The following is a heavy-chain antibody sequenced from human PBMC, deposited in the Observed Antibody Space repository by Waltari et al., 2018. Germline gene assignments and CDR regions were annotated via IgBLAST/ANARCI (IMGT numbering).Heavy chain of an antibody. CDR2: IYPGDSDT. CDR1: GYSFTSYW. J-gene: IGHJ5*02. CDR3: ARRVGYYGSGSFNWFDP. Sequence: EVQLVQSGAEVTKPGESLKISCKGSGYSFTSYWIGWVRQIPGKGLEWMGIIYPGDSDTRYSPSFQGQVTISADKSISTAYLQWSSLKASDTAMYYCARRVGYYGSGSFNWFDPWGQGTLVTVSS. V-gene: IGHV5-51*01. D-gene: IGHD3-10*01.